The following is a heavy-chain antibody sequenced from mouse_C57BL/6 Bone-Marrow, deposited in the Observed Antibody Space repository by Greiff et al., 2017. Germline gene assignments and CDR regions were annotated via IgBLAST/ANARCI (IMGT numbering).Heavy chain of an antibody. CDR1: GYSITSDY. D-gene: IGHD2-5*01. J-gene: IGHJ1*03. CDR3: ARYPPGSNYPYWYCDV. V-gene: IGHV3-8*01. CDR2: ISYSGST. Sequence: EVKLEESGPGLAKPSQTLSLTCSVTGYSITSDYWTWIRKFPGHKLEYIGYISYSGSTYYNPSPKSRISITRETSKNQYYLQLNSGTTEDTATYYGARYPPGSNYPYWYCDVWGTGTTVTVS.